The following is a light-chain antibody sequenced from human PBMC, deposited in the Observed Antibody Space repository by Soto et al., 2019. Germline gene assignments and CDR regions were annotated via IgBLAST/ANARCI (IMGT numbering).Light chain of an antibody. CDR1: SSDVGGYNY. CDR2: HVS. J-gene: IGLJ1*01. CDR3: SSYAGSNSLL. Sequence: QSALAQPPSASEAPGQSVTISCAGTSSDVGGYNYFSWYQHHPGRAPKLVIFHVSERHSGVPDRFAGAKSGNTASLSVSGTQAEDEADYYCSSYAGSNSLLFGTGTKVTVL. V-gene: IGLV2-8*01.